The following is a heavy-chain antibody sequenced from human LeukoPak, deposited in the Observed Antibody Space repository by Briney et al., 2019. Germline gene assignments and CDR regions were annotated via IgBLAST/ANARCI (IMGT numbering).Heavy chain of an antibody. Sequence: GESLKIYCKGSGYNFASYWIGWVREMPGKGLEWMGIIYPGDSATRYSPSFQVQVTLSADKSISTAYLQWSSLKASDTAMYYCARRGYYDSSGSYDYWGQGTLVTVSS. J-gene: IGHJ4*02. CDR3: ARRGYYDSSGSYDY. CDR2: IYPGDSAT. D-gene: IGHD3-22*01. V-gene: IGHV5-51*01. CDR1: GYNFASYW.